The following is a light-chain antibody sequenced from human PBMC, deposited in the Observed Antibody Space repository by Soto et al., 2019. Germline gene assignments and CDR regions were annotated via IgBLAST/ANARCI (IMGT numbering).Light chain of an antibody. CDR2: GNS. CDR1: SSNIGAGFD. V-gene: IGLV1-40*01. J-gene: IGLJ2*01. Sequence: QSVLTQPPSVSGAPGQRVTISCTGSSSNIGAGFDVHWYHQIAGTAPKLLIYGNSNRPSGVPDRFSGSKSGSTASLTISGLQADDEADYYCSSYTSISTLVFGGGTKLTVL. CDR3: SSYTSISTLV.